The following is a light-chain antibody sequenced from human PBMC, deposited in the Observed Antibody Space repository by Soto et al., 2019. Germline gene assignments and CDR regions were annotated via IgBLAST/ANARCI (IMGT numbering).Light chain of an antibody. CDR2: GAS. V-gene: IGKV3-15*01. CDR1: QSVSRN. CDR3: NKYNKPPTT. Sequence: ETVMTQSPATLSMAPGERITLSCRASQSVSRNLAWYQQRPGQTPRLLFYGASTRATGIPARFSASGSGTKFILTISSLQSEDFALYPRNKYNKPPTTFGGGPKV. J-gene: IGKJ4*01.